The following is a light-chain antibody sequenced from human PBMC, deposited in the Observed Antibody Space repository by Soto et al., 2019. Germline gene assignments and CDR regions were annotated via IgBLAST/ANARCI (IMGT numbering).Light chain of an antibody. Sequence: QAVVTQPPSVSGSPGQRVTISCTGSSSNIGAGFHVHWYQHLPGTAPKLLIYGNTNRPSGVPDRFSGSKSGTSASLAITGLQAADEADYYCQSYASSLSGAVFGGGTKVTVL. CDR3: QSYASSLSGAV. J-gene: IGLJ3*02. CDR2: GNT. V-gene: IGLV1-40*01. CDR1: SSNIGAGFH.